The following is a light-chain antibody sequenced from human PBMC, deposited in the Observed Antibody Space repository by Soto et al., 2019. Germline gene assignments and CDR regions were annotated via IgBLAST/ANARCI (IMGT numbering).Light chain of an antibody. Sequence: QSVLTQPPSVSAAPGQKVTISCSGSSSNIGNNYVSWYQQLPGTAPKLLIYDNNKRPSGIPDRFSGSKSGTSATLSITGLQTGDEADYYCGTWDSSLSAGVVFGGGTKLTVL. CDR3: GTWDSSLSAGVV. CDR1: SSNIGNNY. V-gene: IGLV1-51*01. CDR2: DNN. J-gene: IGLJ2*01.